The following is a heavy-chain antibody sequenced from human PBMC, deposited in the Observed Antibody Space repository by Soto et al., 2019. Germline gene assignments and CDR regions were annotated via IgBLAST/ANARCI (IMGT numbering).Heavy chain of an antibody. CDR3: ARDQRGAYDF. D-gene: IGHD3-3*01. J-gene: IGHJ4*02. Sequence: ASVKVSCKASGYTFTSYAMHWVRQAPGQRLEWMGIINPSGGSTTYAQKFQGRVTMTRDTSTRTFYMELSSLRSGDTAIYYCARDQRGAYDFWGQGSLVTVSS. CDR1: GYTFTSYA. CDR2: INPSGGST. V-gene: IGHV1-46*01.